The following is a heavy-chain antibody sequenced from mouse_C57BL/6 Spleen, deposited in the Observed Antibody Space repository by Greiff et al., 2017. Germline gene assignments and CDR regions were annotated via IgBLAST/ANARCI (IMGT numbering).Heavy chain of an antibody. D-gene: IGHD1-1*01. CDR2: ISYDGSN. CDR3: ARERAVVANWYFDV. J-gene: IGHJ1*03. Sequence: DVKLQESGPGLVKPSQSLSLTCSVTGYSITSGYYWNWIRQFPGNKLEWMGYISYDGSNNYNPSLKNRISITRDTSKNQFFLKLNSVTTEDTATYYCARERAVVANWYFDVWGTGTTVTVSS. V-gene: IGHV3-6*01. CDR1: GYSITSGYY.